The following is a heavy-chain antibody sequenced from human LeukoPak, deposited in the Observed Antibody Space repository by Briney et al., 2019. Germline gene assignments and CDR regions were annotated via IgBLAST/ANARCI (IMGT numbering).Heavy chain of an antibody. CDR3: ARDNSVRDEAWWFNP. D-gene: IGHD5-24*01. Sequence: AASVKLSCKAFGSTFTGYWMHWVRQAPGQGPEWMGVISPSGGSTIYAQKFKGRVTLTRDMSTSTDYLELSSLRSEDTAVYYCARDNSVRDEAWWFNPWGQGTLVTVSS. CDR2: ISPSGGST. CDR1: GSTFTGYW. J-gene: IGHJ5*02. V-gene: IGHV1-46*01.